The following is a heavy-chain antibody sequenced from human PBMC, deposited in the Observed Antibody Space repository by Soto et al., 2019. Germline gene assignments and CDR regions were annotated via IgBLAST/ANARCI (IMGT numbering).Heavy chain of an antibody. CDR1: GYTFTSYY. J-gene: IGHJ6*03. CDR2: INPSGGST. D-gene: IGHD3-16*01. V-gene: IGHV1-46*03. Sequence: GASVKVSCKASGYTFTSYYMHWVRQAPGQGLEWMGIINPSGGSTSYAQKLQGRVTMTRDTSTSTVDMEMSSLRSEDTAEYYCARVLEADIMGYYYYYMDVWGKGTTVTVPS. CDR3: ARVLEADIMGYYYYYMDV.